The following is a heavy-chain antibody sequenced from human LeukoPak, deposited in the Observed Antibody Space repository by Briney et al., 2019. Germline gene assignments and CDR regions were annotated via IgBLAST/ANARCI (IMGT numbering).Heavy chain of an antibody. Sequence: ASVKVSCKASGGTFSSYAISWVRQAPGQGLEWMGGIIPIFGTANYAQKFQGRVTITADESTSTAYMELSSLRSEDTAVYYCARALGYCSSTSCYRLWFDPWGQGTLVTVSS. D-gene: IGHD2-2*02. V-gene: IGHV1-69*13. J-gene: IGHJ5*02. CDR2: IIPIFGTA. CDR3: ARALGYCSSTSCYRLWFDP. CDR1: GGTFSSYA.